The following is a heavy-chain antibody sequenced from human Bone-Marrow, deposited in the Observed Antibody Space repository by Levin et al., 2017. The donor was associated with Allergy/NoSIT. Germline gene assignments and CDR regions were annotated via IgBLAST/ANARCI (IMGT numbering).Heavy chain of an antibody. J-gene: IGHJ4*02. CDR3: ARKTDSGGSGGF. Sequence: GESLKISCAASGFTVSKNFMYWVRQAPGEGLEWVSLIYSGGATYYADSVKGRFTISRDNSKNMLYLQMNSLRAEDTAMYYCARKTDSGGSGGFWGQGTLVTVSS. D-gene: IGHD3-22*01. CDR2: IYSGGAT. CDR1: GFTVSKNF. V-gene: IGHV3-53*01.